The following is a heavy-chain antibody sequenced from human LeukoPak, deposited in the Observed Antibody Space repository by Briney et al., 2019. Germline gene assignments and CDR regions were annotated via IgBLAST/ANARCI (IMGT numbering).Heavy chain of an antibody. CDR3: ARDQGLRGSYFYYYYYYMDV. V-gene: IGHV3-66*01. CDR2: IYSGGST. CDR1: EFSVGSNY. J-gene: IGHJ6*03. Sequence: GGSLRLSCAASEFSVGSNYMTWVRQAPGKGLEWVSLIYSGGSTYYADSVKGRFTISRDNSKNTLYLQMNSLRAEDTAVYYCARDQGLRGSYFYYYYYYMDVWGKGTTVTVSS. D-gene: IGHD1-26*01.